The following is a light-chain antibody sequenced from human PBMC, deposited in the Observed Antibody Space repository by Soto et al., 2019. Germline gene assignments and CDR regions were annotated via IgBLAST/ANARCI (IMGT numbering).Light chain of an antibody. CDR1: QSVSSNY. CDR3: QQYGNSPRYS. CDR2: GAS. Sequence: EIVLTQSPGTLSLSPGERVTLSCRASQSVSSNYLAWYQQKPGQAPRLLIYGASSRATGIPDRFSGSGSGTDFTLTISRLEPVDFAVYYCQQYGNSPRYSFGQGTKLEIK. J-gene: IGKJ2*03. V-gene: IGKV3-20*01.